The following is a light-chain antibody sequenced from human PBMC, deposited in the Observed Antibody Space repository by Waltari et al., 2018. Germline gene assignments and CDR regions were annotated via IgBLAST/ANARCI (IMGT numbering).Light chain of an antibody. Sequence: EIVMTQSPATLSVSPGERATLSCRASQSVSRNLACDQQKLGQAPRLLIYGASTRATGSPARFSGRGSGTEFTLTISSLQCEDFGVYDCQQYNNWPYTFGQGTKLEIK. CDR2: GAS. J-gene: IGKJ2*01. CDR1: QSVSRN. CDR3: QQYNNWPYT. V-gene: IGKV3-15*01.